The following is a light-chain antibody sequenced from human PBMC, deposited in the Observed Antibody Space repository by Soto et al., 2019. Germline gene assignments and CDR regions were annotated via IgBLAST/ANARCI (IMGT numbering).Light chain of an antibody. CDR3: QHYSDSTWT. Sequence: EIVLTQSPGTLSLSPGEGATLSCRASQAIRSTSLVWYQKKPGQAPRLLMYGGSTRASGFPHRFSDREFETDFTLTISELQPEDFPVYFCQHYSDSTWTVGQGTRVQI. J-gene: IGKJ1*01. V-gene: IGKV3-20*01. CDR2: GGS. CDR1: QAIRSTS.